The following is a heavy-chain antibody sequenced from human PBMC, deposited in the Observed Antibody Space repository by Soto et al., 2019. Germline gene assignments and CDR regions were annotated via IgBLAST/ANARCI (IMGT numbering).Heavy chain of an antibody. CDR3: ARRPHCSGGSCYSEYFQH. V-gene: IGHV5-51*01. CDR1: GYSFTSYW. D-gene: IGHD2-15*01. J-gene: IGHJ1*01. Sequence: PGESLKISCKGSGYSFTSYWIGWVRQMPGKGLEWMGIIYPGDSDTRYSPSFQGQVTISADKSIGTAYLQWSSLKASDTAMYYCARRPHCSGGSCYSEYFQHWGQGTLVTVSS. CDR2: IYPGDSDT.